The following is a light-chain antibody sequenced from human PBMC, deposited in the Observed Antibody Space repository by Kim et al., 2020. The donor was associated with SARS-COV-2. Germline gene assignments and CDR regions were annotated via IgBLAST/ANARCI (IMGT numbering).Light chain of an antibody. J-gene: IGKJ2*01. CDR3: QQYNNWPPYT. V-gene: IGKV3-15*01. CDR1: QSVSSD. Sequence: EIMMTQSPATLSVSRGERATLSCRASQSVSSDLAWYQQKPGQAPRLLIYGASTRATGIPGRFIGSGSGTEFTLTISSLQSENFAVYYFQQYNNWPPYTFGRGTKLEI. CDR2: GAS.